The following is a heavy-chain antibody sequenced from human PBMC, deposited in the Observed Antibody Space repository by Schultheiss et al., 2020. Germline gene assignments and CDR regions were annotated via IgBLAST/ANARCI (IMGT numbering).Heavy chain of an antibody. CDR1: GFTFTSYA. D-gene: IGHD1-1*01. V-gene: IGHV3-48*03. J-gene: IGHJ4*02. CDR2: ISSSGSTI. CDR3: AKERNWNPDF. Sequence: GGSLRLSCAASGFTFTSYAMHWVRQAPGKGLEWVSYISSSGSTIYYADSVKGRFTISRDNAKNSLYLQMNSLRAEDTAMYYCAKERNWNPDFWGQGTLVTVSS.